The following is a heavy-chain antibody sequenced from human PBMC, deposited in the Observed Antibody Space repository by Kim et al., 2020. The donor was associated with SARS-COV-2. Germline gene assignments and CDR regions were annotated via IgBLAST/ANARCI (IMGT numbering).Heavy chain of an antibody. V-gene: IGHV4-34*01. CDR1: GGSFSGYY. CDR2: INHSGST. CDR3: ARVRGDSGRLGYCSGGSCYYYMDV. J-gene: IGHJ6*03. D-gene: IGHD2-15*01. Sequence: SETLSLTCAVYGGSFSGYYWSWIRQPPGKGLEWIGEINHSGSTNYNPSLKSRVTISVDTSKNQFSLKLSSVTAADTAVYYCARVRGDSGRLGYCSGGSCYYYMDVWGKGTTVTVSS.